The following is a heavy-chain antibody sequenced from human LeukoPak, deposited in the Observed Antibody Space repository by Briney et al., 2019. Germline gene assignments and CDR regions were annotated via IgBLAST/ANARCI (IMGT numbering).Heavy chain of an antibody. D-gene: IGHD4-17*01. V-gene: IGHV1-2*02. CDR3: ARLTDYGDYNWFDP. CDR2: INPNSGGT. Sequence: ASVKVSCKASGYTFTGYYMHWVRQAPGQGLEWMGWINPNSGGTNYAQKFQGRVTMTRDTSISTAYMELSRLRSEDTAVYYCARLTDYGDYNWFDPWGQGTLVTVSS. J-gene: IGHJ5*02. CDR1: GYTFTGYY.